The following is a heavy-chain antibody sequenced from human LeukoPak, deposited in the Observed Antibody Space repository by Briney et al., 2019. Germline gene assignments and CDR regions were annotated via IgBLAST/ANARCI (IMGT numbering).Heavy chain of an antibody. J-gene: IGHJ4*02. Sequence: GGSLRLSCAASGFTFSSYGMHWVRQAPGKGLKWVAVISYDGSNKYYADSVKGRFTISRDNSKNTLYLQMNSLRAEDTAVYYCARDKDIATLDYWGQGTLVTVSS. CDR2: ISYDGSNK. CDR1: GFTFSSYG. CDR3: ARDKDIATLDY. D-gene: IGHD5-12*01. V-gene: IGHV3-30*03.